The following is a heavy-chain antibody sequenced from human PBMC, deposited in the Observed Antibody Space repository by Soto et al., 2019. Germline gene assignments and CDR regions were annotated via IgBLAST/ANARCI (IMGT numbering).Heavy chain of an antibody. CDR3: ARVIRGFGEPRYYYYYYMDV. V-gene: IGHV4-34*01. Sequence: SETLSLTCAVYGGSFSGYYWSWIRQPPGKGLEWIGEINHSGSTNYNPSLKSRVTISVDTSKNQFSLKLSSVTAADTAVYYCARVIRGFGEPRYYYYYYMDVWGKGTTVTVSS. J-gene: IGHJ6*03. D-gene: IGHD3-10*01. CDR1: GGSFSGYY. CDR2: INHSGST.